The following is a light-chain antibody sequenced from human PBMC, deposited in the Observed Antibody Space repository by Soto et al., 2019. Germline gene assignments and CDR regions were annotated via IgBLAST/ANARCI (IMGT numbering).Light chain of an antibody. CDR2: EVS. CDR3: SSYTSGSTLV. Sequence: QSALPQPASVSGSPGQSITIYCTGTSSDVGGYNYVSWYQQHPGKAPKLMIYEVSNRPSGVSNRFSGSKSGNTASLTISGLQAEDDADYYCSSYTSGSTLVFGGGTKLTVL. CDR1: SSDVGGYNY. V-gene: IGLV2-14*01. J-gene: IGLJ3*02.